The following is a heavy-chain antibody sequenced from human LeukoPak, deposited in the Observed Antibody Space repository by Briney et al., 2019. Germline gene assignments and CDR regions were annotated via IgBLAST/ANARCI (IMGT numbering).Heavy chain of an antibody. CDR3: ARDALDGSSWYL. J-gene: IGHJ4*02. CDR1: GFTLRSYA. Sequence: GGSLRLSCAASGFTLRSYAMSWVRQAPGKGREGGANIKQDGSEKYYVDSVKGRFTISRDNAKNSLYLQMNSLRAEDTAVYYCARDALDGSSWYLWGQGTLVTVSS. D-gene: IGHD6-13*01. CDR2: IKQDGSEK. V-gene: IGHV3-7*01.